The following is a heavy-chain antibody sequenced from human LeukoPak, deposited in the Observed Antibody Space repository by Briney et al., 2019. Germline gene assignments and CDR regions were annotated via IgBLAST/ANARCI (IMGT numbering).Heavy chain of an antibody. D-gene: IGHD3-3*01. Sequence: SGGSLRLSCAASGFTFSSYSMNWVRQAPGKGLEWVSSISSSSSYIYYADSVKGRFTISRDNAKNSLYLQMNSLRAEDTAVYYCARDGEFLEWLSSSQGQYGMDVWGQGTTVTVSS. CDR3: ARDGEFLEWLSSSQGQYGMDV. V-gene: IGHV3-21*01. CDR2: ISSSSSYI. J-gene: IGHJ6*02. CDR1: GFTFSSYS.